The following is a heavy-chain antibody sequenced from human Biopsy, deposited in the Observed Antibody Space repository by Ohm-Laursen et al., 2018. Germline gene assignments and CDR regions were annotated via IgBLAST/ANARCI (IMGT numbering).Heavy chain of an antibody. V-gene: IGHV4-59*01. J-gene: IGHJ6*02. Sequence: SETLSLTCAVSGGSISSFYWTWIRQPPGKGPEWIGYIYYSGSTNYNPSLKSRVTISVDTSKNQFSLRLNSVTAADTAVYYCARATNSTGWPYYYFYGMDVWAKGPRSPSL. D-gene: IGHD2/OR15-2a*01. CDR1: GGSISSFY. CDR2: IYYSGST. CDR3: ARATNSTGWPYYYFYGMDV.